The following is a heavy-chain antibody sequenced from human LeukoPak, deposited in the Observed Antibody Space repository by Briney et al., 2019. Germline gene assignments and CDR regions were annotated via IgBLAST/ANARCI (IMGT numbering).Heavy chain of an antibody. J-gene: IGHJ4*02. V-gene: IGHV4-59*01. CDR1: GGSISSYY. Sequence: SETLSLTCTVSGGSISSYYWSWIRQPPGKGLEWIGYIYYSGSTNYNPSLKSRVTISVDTSKNQFSLKLSSVTAADTAVYYCASARGSGWYVEYYFDYWGQGTLVTASS. D-gene: IGHD6-19*01. CDR2: IYYSGST. CDR3: ASARGSGWYVEYYFDY.